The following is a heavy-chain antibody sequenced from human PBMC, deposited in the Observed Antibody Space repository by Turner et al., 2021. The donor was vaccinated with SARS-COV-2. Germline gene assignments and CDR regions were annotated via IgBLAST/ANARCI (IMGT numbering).Heavy chain of an antibody. D-gene: IGHD3-3*01. Sequence: QLQLPESGPGQVTPSETLSLTCTVPGGSISGSSYYWGWLRQPPGKGLEWLGSIYYSGSTNYNPALKRRVTISVDTSKNQFSLKLSSVTAADTAVYYCARRRFMSGYSFDYWGQGTLVTVSS. V-gene: IGHV4-39*01. CDR1: GGSISGSSYY. J-gene: IGHJ4*02. CDR3: ARRRFMSGYSFDY. CDR2: IYYSGST.